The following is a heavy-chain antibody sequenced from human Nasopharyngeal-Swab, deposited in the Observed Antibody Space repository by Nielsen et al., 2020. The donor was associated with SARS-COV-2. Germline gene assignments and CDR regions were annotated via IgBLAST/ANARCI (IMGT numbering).Heavy chain of an antibody. Sequence: ASVKVSCKTSGYTFSDYFLHWVREAPGQGLEWMGRLNPNNGVANYAQKFQGRVTMTRDTSLRTGYMELSRLRSDDTAVYYCARKKQLVRPFDYWGQGTLVTVSS. CDR3: ARKKQLVRPFDY. D-gene: IGHD6-13*01. V-gene: IGHV1-2*06. CDR1: GYTFSDYF. J-gene: IGHJ4*02. CDR2: LNPNNGVA.